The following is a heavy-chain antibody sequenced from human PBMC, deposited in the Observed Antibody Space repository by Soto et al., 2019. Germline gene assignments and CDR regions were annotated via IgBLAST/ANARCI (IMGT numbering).Heavy chain of an antibody. V-gene: IGHV4-39*01. CDR3: VRTVGSSWFFDL. Sequence: QLQLRQSGPGLVQPSETLSLTCSVSGASISSGDYDWGWIRQPPGKGLEWIGSIFSDGSPYYNPSLQSRVTFSIDTSRNQFSLKLNSATAADTAVYYCVRTVGSSWFFDLWGRGTLITVSS. CDR1: GASISSGDYD. J-gene: IGHJ2*01. CDR2: IFSDGSP. D-gene: IGHD3-10*01.